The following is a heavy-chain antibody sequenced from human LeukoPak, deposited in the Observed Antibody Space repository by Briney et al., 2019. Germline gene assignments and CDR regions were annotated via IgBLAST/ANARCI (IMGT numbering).Heavy chain of an antibody. CDR1: GGSFSGYY. CDR2: INHSGST. J-gene: IGHJ4*02. V-gene: IGHV4-34*01. CDR3: ASRKLLWFGESHHELIY. Sequence: SETLSLTCAVYGGSFSGYYWSWIRQPPGKGLEWIGEINHSGSTNYNPSLKSRVTISVDTSKNQFSLKLSSVTAADTAVYYCASRKLLWFGESHHELIYWGQGTLVTVSS. D-gene: IGHD3-10*01.